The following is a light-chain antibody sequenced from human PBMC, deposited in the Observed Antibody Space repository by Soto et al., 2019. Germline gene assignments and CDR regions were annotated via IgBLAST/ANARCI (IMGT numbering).Light chain of an antibody. CDR1: SSDVGGYNY. CDR2: DVS. J-gene: IGLJ2*01. Sequence: QSALTQPRSVSGSPGQSVTIACTGTSSDVGGYNYVSWYQQHPGKAPKLRIYDVSNRPSGVPDRFSGSKSGNTASLTISGLQAEDEADYYCCSYAGSYTVVFGGGTKVTVL. V-gene: IGLV2-11*01. CDR3: CSYAGSYTVV.